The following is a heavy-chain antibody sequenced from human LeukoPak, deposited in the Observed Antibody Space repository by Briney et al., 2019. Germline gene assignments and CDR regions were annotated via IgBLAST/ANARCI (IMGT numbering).Heavy chain of an antibody. CDR2: IYYSGST. V-gene: IGHV4-39*07. CDR1: GGSISSSGYY. Sequence: PSETLSLTCTVSGGSISSSGYYWGWIRQPPGKGLEWIGSIYYSGSTYYNPSLKSRVTISVDTSKNQFSLKLTSVTAADTAVYYCARLLRDYGSGSSSNWFDPWGQGTLVTVSS. CDR3: ARLLRDYGSGSSSNWFDP. D-gene: IGHD3-10*01. J-gene: IGHJ5*02.